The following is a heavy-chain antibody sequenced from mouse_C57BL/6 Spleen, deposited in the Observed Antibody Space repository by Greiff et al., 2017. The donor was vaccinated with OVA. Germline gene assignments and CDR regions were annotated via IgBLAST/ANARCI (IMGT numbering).Heavy chain of an antibody. CDR1: GFTFSSYG. CDR3: ARHSEYDDY. J-gene: IGHJ2*01. D-gene: IGHD2-4*01. V-gene: IGHV5-6*01. CDR2: ISSGGSYT. Sequence: EVQGVESGGDLVKPGGSLKLSCAASGFTFSSYGMSWVRQTPDKRLEWVATISSGGSYTYYPDSVKGRFTISRDNAKNTLYLQMSSLKSEDTAMYYCARHSEYDDYWGQGTTLTVSS.